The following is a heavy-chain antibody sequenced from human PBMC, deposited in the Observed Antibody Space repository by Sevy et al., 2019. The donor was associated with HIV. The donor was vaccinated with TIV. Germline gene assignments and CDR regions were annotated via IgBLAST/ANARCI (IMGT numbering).Heavy chain of an antibody. Sequence: ASVKVSCAAFGYTFTTYDINWVRQAPGQGLEWMGCMSPNTGATGFAQRFQGRVTLTRNKSITTAYMELSSLTYEDTAIYYCARGGNGDFWSYEYYYYGMDVWGQGTTVTVSS. D-gene: IGHD3-3*01. CDR3: ARGGNGDFWSYEYYYYGMDV. J-gene: IGHJ6*02. V-gene: IGHV1-8*01. CDR2: MSPNTGAT. CDR1: GYTFTTYD.